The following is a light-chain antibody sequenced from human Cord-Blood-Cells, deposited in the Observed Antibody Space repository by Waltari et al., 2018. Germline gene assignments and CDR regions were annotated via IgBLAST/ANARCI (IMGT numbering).Light chain of an antibody. Sequence: DIQMTQSTSSLAASVGDRVTITCRARQSISSYLNWYQQKPGKAPKLLSYAASSLQSGVPSRFSGSGSGTDFTLTISSLQPEDFATYYCQQSYSTPPFTFGPGTKVDIK. J-gene: IGKJ3*01. CDR3: QQSYSTPPFT. V-gene: IGKV1-39*01. CDR2: AAS. CDR1: QSISSY.